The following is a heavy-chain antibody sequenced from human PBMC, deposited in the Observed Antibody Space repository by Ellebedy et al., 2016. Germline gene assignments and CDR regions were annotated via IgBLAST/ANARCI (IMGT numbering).Heavy chain of an antibody. Sequence: SVKVSCKASGGTFSSYAISWVRQAPGQGLEWMGGIIPILGIANYAQKFQGRVTITADKSTSTAYMELSSLRSEDTAVYYCARVGRHDYGDYLPDYWGQGTLVTVSS. J-gene: IGHJ4*02. CDR1: GGTFSSYA. CDR3: ARVGRHDYGDYLPDY. V-gene: IGHV1-69*10. CDR2: IIPILGIA. D-gene: IGHD4-17*01.